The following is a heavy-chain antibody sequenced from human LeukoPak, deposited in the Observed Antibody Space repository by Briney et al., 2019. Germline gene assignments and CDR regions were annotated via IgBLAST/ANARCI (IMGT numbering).Heavy chain of an antibody. Sequence: GGSLRLSCAASGFTFRNYEMNWVRQAPGKGLEWISYISSAGSNMYYADFVKGRFTVSRDNAKNSLFLQMNGLRAEDTAVYYCARDTPNYSSSADYWGQGTLVTVSS. D-gene: IGHD6-6*01. CDR1: GFTFRNYE. CDR2: ISSAGSNM. V-gene: IGHV3-48*03. CDR3: ARDTPNYSSSADY. J-gene: IGHJ4*02.